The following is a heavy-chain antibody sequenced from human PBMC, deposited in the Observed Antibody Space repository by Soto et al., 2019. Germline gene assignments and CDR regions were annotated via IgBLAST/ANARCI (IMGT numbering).Heavy chain of an antibody. D-gene: IGHD6-13*01. Sequence: QVQLVESGGGVVQPGRSLRLSCAVSGFTVSTYGMHWVRQAPGKGLEWVAVISRDGGTKYYADSVKGRFTISRDNAKNSLYLQMNSLRAEDTAVYYCASRTSAVGYWGQGTLVTVSS. CDR1: GFTVSTYG. J-gene: IGHJ4*02. CDR2: ISRDGGTK. V-gene: IGHV3-30*03. CDR3: ASRTSAVGY.